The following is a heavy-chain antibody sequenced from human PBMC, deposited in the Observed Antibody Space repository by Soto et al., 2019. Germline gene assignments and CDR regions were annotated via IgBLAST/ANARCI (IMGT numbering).Heavy chain of an antibody. CDR1: GYTFTVYY. D-gene: IGHD3-3*01. CDR2: INPNSGGT. V-gene: IGHV1-2*04. CDR3: ARAIDFWSGYYIFYFDY. Sequence: ASVKVSCKASGYTFTVYYMHWVRQAPGQGLEWMGWINPNSGGTNYAQKFQGWVTMTRDTSISTAYMELSRLRSDDTAVYYCARAIDFWSGYYIFYFDYWGQGTLVTVSS. J-gene: IGHJ4*02.